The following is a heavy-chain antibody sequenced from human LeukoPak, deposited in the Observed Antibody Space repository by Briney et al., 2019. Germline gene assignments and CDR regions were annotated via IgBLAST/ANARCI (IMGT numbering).Heavy chain of an antibody. CDR2: IYYSGST. V-gene: IGHV4-59*01. J-gene: IGHJ6*03. Sequence: PSETLSLTCTVSGGSLSSYYWSWIRQPPGKGLEWIGYIYYSGSTNYNPSLKSRVTISVDTSKNQLSLKLSSVTAADTAVYYCARVVWTAVTTSYYYYYMDVWGKGTTVTVSS. CDR1: GGSLSSYY. CDR3: ARVVWTAVTTSYYYYYMDV. D-gene: IGHD4-11*01.